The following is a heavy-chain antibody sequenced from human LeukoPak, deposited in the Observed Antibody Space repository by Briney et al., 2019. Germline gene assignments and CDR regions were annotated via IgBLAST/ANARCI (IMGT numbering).Heavy chain of an antibody. CDR3: ARDKYGAYFDS. J-gene: IGHJ4*02. CDR2: IGSRTGYI. CDR1: GFTFSSYN. Sequence: GGSLRLSCAASGFTFSSYNMNWVRQAPGKGLEWVSSIGSRTGYIYLADSMKGRLTISRDNAKNSLYLQMNSLRVEDTAVYYCARDKYGAYFDSWGQGTLVTVSS. V-gene: IGHV3-21*01. D-gene: IGHD4-17*01.